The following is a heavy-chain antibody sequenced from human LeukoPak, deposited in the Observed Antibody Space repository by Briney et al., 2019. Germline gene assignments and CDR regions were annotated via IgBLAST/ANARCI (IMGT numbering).Heavy chain of an antibody. D-gene: IGHD6-6*01. V-gene: IGHV4-30-4*08. CDR3: ARAGKGSIAVPFDP. Sequence: SETLSLTCTVSGGSISSADYYWSWIRQPPGKGLEWIGYIYYSGSTYYNSSLKSRITISVDTSKNQFSLILSSVTAADTAVYYCARAGKGSIAVPFDPWGQGTLVTVSS. J-gene: IGHJ5*02. CDR1: GGSISSADYY. CDR2: IYYSGST.